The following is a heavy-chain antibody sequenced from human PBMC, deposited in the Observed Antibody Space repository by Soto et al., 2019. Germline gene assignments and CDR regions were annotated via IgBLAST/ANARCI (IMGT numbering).Heavy chain of an antibody. CDR2: IIPLLGIP. J-gene: IGHJ6*02. CDR1: GGTFSSYT. CDR3: AGLGRLRLRELSAQPYYYGMDV. D-gene: IGHD3-16*02. V-gene: IGHV1-69*02. Sequence: QVQLVQSGAEVKKPGSSVKVSCKASGGTFSSYTISWVRQAPGQGLEWMGRIIPLLGIPNYAQKFQGRVTITAGKSTSAAYVAVSSLSSADTAVYYCAGLGRLRLRELSAQPYYYGMDVWGQGTTVTVSS.